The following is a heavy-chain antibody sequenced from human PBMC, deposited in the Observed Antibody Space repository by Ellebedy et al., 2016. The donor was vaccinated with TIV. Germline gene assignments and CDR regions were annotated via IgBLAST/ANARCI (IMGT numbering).Heavy chain of an antibody. CDR1: GFSFRTYA. CDR2: ISYDGSNK. CDR3: AKDRDDSSGYFSQFDY. V-gene: IGHV3-30-3*01. J-gene: IGHJ4*02. Sequence: GGSLRLXXAVSGFSFRTYAMHWVRQAPGKGLEWVAVISYDGSNKYYADSVKGRFTISRDNSKNTMYLQVNSLRAEDTALYYCAKDRDDSSGYFSQFDYWGQGTLVTVSS. D-gene: IGHD3-22*01.